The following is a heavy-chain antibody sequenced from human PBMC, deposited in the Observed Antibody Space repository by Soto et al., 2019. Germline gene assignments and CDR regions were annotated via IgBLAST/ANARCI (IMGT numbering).Heavy chain of an antibody. CDR1: SGSFNGYY. J-gene: IGHJ4*02. Sequence: LSLTCDVYSGSFNGYYWSWIRQPPGKGLEWIGEINHSGSSNYNPSLKSRVTMSVDTSKNQFSLKLSSVTAADTAVYYCARGAGYFDTSGYYPDYWGQGTLVTVSS. D-gene: IGHD3-22*01. V-gene: IGHV4-34*01. CDR2: INHSGSS. CDR3: ARGAGYFDTSGYYPDY.